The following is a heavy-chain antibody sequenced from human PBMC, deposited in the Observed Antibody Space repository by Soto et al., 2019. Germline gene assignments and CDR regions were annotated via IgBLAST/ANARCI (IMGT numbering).Heavy chain of an antibody. D-gene: IGHD6-13*01. Sequence: SQTLSLTCAISVDSVSSNSAACIFIMQPPSRGLEWLGRTFYRSKWYNDYAVSVKSRITINPDTSKNQFSLQLNSVTPEDTAVYYCARDLSSWSAFEYWGQGTLVTVSS. CDR3: ARDLSSWSAFEY. CDR2: TFYRSKWYN. V-gene: IGHV6-1*01. J-gene: IGHJ4*02. CDR1: VDSVSSNSAA.